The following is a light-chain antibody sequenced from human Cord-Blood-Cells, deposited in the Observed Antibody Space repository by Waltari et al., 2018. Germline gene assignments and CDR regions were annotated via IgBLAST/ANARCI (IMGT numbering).Light chain of an antibody. J-gene: IGLJ1*01. CDR3: CSYAGSYTYV. Sequence: QSALTQPSSVSGSPGTSVTISCTGTSSDVGGYNYVSWYHQHPGKPPKLMIYDVSKRPSGVPDRFSGSKSGNTASLTISGLQAEDEADYYCCSYAGSYTYVFGTGTKVTVL. CDR2: DVS. V-gene: IGLV2-11*01. CDR1: SSDVGGYNY.